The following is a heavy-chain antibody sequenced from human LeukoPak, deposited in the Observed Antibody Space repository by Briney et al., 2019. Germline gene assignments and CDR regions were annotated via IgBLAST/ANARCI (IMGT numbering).Heavy chain of an antibody. D-gene: IGHD2-21*02. Sequence: ASVKVSCKASGYSFTKYGISWVRQAPGQGLEWMGWISLNNDDPNYARQFQGRVTLTTDISTSTVYLQLRGLTSDDTAVYYCATDPRFENSGHYEVEYWGQGTLVTVSS. CDR3: ATDPRFENSGHYEVEY. CDR1: GYSFTKYG. J-gene: IGHJ4*02. CDR2: ISLNNDDP. V-gene: IGHV1-18*01.